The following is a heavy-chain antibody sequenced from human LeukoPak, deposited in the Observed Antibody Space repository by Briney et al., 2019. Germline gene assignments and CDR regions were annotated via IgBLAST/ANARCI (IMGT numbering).Heavy chain of an antibody. Sequence: GGSLRLSCAAPGFTFSSYAMSWVRQAPGKGLEWVSAISGSGGSTYYADSVKGRFTISRDNSKNTLYLQMNSLRAEDTAVYYCANSSPYDILTGYSGGFDYWGQGTLVTVSS. D-gene: IGHD3-9*01. CDR2: ISGSGGST. V-gene: IGHV3-23*01. CDR1: GFTFSSYA. J-gene: IGHJ4*02. CDR3: ANSSPYDILTGYSGGFDY.